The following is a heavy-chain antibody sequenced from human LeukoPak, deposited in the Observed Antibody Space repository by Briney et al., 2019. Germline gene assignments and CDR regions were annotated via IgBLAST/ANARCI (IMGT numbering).Heavy chain of an antibody. D-gene: IGHD6-6*01. CDR3: AKTTLSPHRSSSGPRRGSLSYYYYMDV. V-gene: IGHV3-23*01. CDR1: GFTFSSYA. Sequence: GGSLRLSCAASGFTFSSYAMNWVRQAPGKGLEWVAAISSDGTTTNYADSVKGRFTISRENTLYLQMDSLRAEDTATYYCAKTTLSPHRSSSGPRRGSLSYYYYMDVWGGGTTVTVSS. CDR2: ISSDGTTT. J-gene: IGHJ6*03.